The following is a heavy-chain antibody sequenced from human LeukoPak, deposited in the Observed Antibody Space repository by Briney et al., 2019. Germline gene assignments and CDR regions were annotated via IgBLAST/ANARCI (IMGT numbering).Heavy chain of an antibody. D-gene: IGHD6-13*01. J-gene: IGHJ4*02. Sequence: SETLSLTCTVSGGSISSSSYYWGWIRQPPGKGLECIGSIYYSGSTYYNPSLKSRVTISVDTSKNQFSLKLSSVTAADAAVYYCARERYSKGHDYWGQGTLVTVSS. V-gene: IGHV4-39*07. CDR1: GGSISSSSYY. CDR2: IYYSGST. CDR3: ARERYSKGHDY.